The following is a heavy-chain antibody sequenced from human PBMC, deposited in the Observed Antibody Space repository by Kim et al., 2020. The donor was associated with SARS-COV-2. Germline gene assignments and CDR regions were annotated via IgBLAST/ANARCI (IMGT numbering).Heavy chain of an antibody. CDR3: GRDNEFCRGDCYSSDF. CDR2: ISSSGSTT. CDR1: GFTFHAFS. V-gene: IGHV3-48*02. D-gene: IGHD2-21*02. J-gene: IGHJ4*02. Sequence: GGSLRLSCEAPGFTFHAFSMNWVRQAPGKGLEWVSFISSSGSTTYYADSVKGRFTISRDDARNSLYLLMNNVRDDDTAVYYCGRDNEFCRGDCYSSDFWGQGTQVTVSS.